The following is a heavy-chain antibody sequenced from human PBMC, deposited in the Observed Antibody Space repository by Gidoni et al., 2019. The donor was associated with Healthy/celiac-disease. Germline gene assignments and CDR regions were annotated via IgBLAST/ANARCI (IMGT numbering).Heavy chain of an antibody. CDR1: GGSISSSSYY. J-gene: IGHJ4*02. Sequence: QLQLQESGPGLVKPSETLSLTCTVSGGSISSSSYYWGWIRQPPGKGLEWIGSIYYSGSTYYNPSLKSRVTISVDTSKNQFSLKLSSVTAADTAVYYCARHYKEHPGVGATTYDYWGQGTLVTVSS. D-gene: IGHD1-26*01. V-gene: IGHV4-39*01. CDR3: ARHYKEHPGVGATTYDY. CDR2: IYYSGST.